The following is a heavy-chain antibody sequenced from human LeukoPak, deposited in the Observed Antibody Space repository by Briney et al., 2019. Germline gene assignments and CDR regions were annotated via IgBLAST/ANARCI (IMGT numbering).Heavy chain of an antibody. V-gene: IGHV4-61*02. D-gene: IGHD3-10*01. CDR2: IYTRGST. Sequence: NPSETLSLTCTVSGGSIGTDSFYWSWIRQPAGKELEWIGRIYTRGSTNYNPALESRATILVDTSKNQFSLIIRSVTAADTAVYYCGIFYYYGSGGVWGKGTTVTVSS. CDR1: GGSIGTDSFY. J-gene: IGHJ6*04. CDR3: GIFYYYGSGGV.